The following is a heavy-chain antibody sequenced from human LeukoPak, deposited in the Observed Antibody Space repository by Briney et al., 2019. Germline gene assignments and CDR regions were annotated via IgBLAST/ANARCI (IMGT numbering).Heavy chain of an antibody. J-gene: IGHJ5*02. CDR1: GYTLTDYY. Sequence: ASVKVSCKVSGYTLTDYYMHWVQQAPGKGLEWMGLVDPEDGETIYAEKFQGRVTITADTSTDTAYMELSSLRSEDTAVYYCATAARGDGDWFDPWGQGTLVTVSS. V-gene: IGHV1-69-2*01. CDR2: VDPEDGET. CDR3: ATAARGDGDWFDP. D-gene: IGHD2-15*01.